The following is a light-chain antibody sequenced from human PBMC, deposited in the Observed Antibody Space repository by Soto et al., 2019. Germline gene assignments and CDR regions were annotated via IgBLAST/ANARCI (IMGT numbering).Light chain of an antibody. CDR2: DAS. CDR3: QQYNNWPRT. CDR1: QSIIGC. V-gene: IGKV1-5*01. J-gene: IGKJ1*01. Sequence: DIQMTQSPSTLSASVGDRVTITCRTSQSIIGCLAWYQQRPGRAPKLLIYDASSLQTGVPSRFSGNGSGTEFTLTISSLQPDDFATYYCQQYNNWPRTFGQGTKADIK.